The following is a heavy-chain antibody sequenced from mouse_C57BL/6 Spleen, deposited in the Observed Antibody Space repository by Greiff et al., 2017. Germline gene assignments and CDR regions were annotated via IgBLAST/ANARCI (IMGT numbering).Heavy chain of an antibody. D-gene: IGHD1-1*01. Sequence: QVQLQQPGAELVKPGASVKLSCKASGYTFTSYWMHWVKQRPGRGAEWIGRIEPNSGGTKYNEKFKSKATLTVDKPSSTAYMQLSSLPSEDSAVYYCARFITTVVSYYFDYWGQGTTLTVSS. V-gene: IGHV1-72*01. J-gene: IGHJ2*01. CDR3: ARFITTVVSYYFDY. CDR1: GYTFTSYW. CDR2: IEPNSGGT.